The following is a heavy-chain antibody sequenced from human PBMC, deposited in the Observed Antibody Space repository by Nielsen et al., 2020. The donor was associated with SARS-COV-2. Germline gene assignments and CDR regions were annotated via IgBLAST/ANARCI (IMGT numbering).Heavy chain of an antibody. CDR2: IYYSGST. V-gene: IGHV4-39*02. CDR3: ARDSGMDV. CDR1: GGSISSSSYY. Sequence: SETLSLTCTVSGGSISSSSYYWGWIRQPPGKGLEWIGSIYYSGSTYYNPSLKSRVTISVDTSKNQFSLKLSSVTAADTAVYYCARDSGMDVWGQGTTVTVSS. J-gene: IGHJ6*02.